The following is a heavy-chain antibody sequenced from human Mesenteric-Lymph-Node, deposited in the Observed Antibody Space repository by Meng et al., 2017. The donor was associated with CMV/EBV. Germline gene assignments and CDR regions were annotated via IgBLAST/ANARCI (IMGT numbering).Heavy chain of an antibody. CDR2: IKQDGSEK. J-gene: IGHJ4*02. CDR1: GFTFSSYW. Sequence: GGSLRLSCAASGFTFSSYWMSWVRQAPGKGLEWVANIKQDGSEKYYVDSVKGRFTISRDNAKNSLYLQMNSLRAEDTAIYYCAKGLTPGSAVTQSDYWGQGTLVTVSS. CDR3: AKGLTPGSAVTQSDY. D-gene: IGHD4-17*01. V-gene: IGHV3-7*03.